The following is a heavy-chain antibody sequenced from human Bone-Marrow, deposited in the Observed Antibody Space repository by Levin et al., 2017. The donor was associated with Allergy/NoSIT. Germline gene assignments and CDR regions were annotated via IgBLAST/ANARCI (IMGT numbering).Heavy chain of an antibody. CDR3: AGWGLGDGTYYYYGMDV. J-gene: IGHJ6*02. Sequence: GGSLRLSCAASGFTFSSYGMHWVRQAPGKGLEWVAVIWYDGSNKYYADSVKGRFTISRDNSKNTLYLQMNSLRAEDTAVYYCAGWGLGDGTYYYYGMDVWGQGTTVTVSS. V-gene: IGHV3-33*01. CDR1: GFTFSSYG. CDR2: IWYDGSNK. D-gene: IGHD3-10*01.